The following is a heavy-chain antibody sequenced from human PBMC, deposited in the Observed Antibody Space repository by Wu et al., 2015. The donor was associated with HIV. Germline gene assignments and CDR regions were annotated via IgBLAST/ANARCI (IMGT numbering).Heavy chain of an antibody. CDR2: VSAWDGRT. J-gene: IGHJ4*02. CDR1: GATFISYT. CDR3: ARGGHCTQGVCYHLEY. Sequence: QVQLMQSGAEVKKPGSSVKVSCKASGATFISYTITWVRQAPGQGLEWVGWVSAWDGRTNYAQNLQGRVTMTTDSSMNTAYMELKSLTSDDTAVYFCARGGHCTQGVCYHLEYWGQGTLVTVSS. V-gene: IGHV1-18*01. D-gene: IGHD2-8*01.